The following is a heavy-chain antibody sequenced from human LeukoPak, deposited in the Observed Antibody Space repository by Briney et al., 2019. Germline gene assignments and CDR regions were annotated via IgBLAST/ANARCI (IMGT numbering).Heavy chain of an antibody. D-gene: IGHD3-10*01. J-gene: IGHJ6*02. CDR3: ARDQLVHYGMDV. CDR2: IYYTGGT. CDR1: GGSLSGYF. Sequence: SETLSLTCTVSGGSLSGYFWSWIRQPPGKGLEWIAYIYYTGGTDYNPSLKSRVTISVDTSNNRFSLRLSSVTAADTAVYYCARDQLVHYGMDVWGQGTTVTVSS. V-gene: IGHV4-59*01.